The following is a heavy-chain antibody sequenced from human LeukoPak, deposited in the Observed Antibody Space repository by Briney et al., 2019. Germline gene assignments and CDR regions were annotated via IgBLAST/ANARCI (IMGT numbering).Heavy chain of an antibody. CDR2: ISRSSTTI. CDR3: ARAGYSSSWYLY. D-gene: IGHD6-13*01. J-gene: IGHJ4*02. V-gene: IGHV3-48*01. CDR1: GFTFSTYS. Sequence: PGGSLRLSCAASGFTFSTYSVNWVRQAPGKGLEWVSDISRSSTTIYYADSVKGRFTISRDNAKNSLYLQMNSLRAEDTAVYYCARAGYSSSWYLYWGQGTLVTVSS.